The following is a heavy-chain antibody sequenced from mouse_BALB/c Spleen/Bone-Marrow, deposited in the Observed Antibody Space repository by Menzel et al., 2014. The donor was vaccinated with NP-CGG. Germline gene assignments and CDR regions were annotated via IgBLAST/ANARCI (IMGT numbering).Heavy chain of an antibody. Sequence: VQLQQSGPELVKPGASVKMSCKASRYTFTSYVLHWVRQKPGQGLEWIGFMNPFNDGTKYNEKFKGKATLTSDKSSSTAYMELSSLTSEDSAVYYCAREVVATDYFDYWGQGTTLTVSS. CDR3: AREVVATDYFDY. CDR2: MNPFNDGT. D-gene: IGHD1-1*01. J-gene: IGHJ2*01. CDR1: RYTFTSYV. V-gene: IGHV1-14*01.